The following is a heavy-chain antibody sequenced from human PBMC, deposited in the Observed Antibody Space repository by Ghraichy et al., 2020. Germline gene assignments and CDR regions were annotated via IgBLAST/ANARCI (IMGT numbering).Heavy chain of an antibody. CDR2: INPNSGGT. CDR3: ARDDYGDRHHYYYGMDV. D-gene: IGHD4-17*01. J-gene: IGHJ6*02. V-gene: IGHV1-2*02. CDR1: GYTFTGYY. Sequence: ASVKVSCKASGYTFTGYYMHWVRQAPGQGLEWMGWINPNSGGTNYAQKFQGRVTMTRDTSISTAYMELSRLRSDDTAVYYCARDDYGDRHHYYYGMDVWGQGTTVTVSS.